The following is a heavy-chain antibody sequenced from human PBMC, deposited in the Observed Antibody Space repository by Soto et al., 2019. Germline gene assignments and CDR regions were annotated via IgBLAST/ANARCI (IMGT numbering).Heavy chain of an antibody. CDR3: VQATGWPGFDF. Sequence: EVQLVESGGGLIQPGGSLRLSCAASGFAVSSKYMTWVRQAPGKGLEWVSVIYGGGTTYYADSVKGRFTISRDTSKNTLYLQMNSLSAEATAVYYCVQATGWPGFDFWGQGTLVTVSS. V-gene: IGHV3-53*01. J-gene: IGHJ4*02. CDR2: IYGGGTT. CDR1: GFAVSSKY. D-gene: IGHD6-19*01.